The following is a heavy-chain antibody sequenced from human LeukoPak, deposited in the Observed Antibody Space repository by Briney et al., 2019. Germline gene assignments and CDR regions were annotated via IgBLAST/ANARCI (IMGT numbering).Heavy chain of an antibody. D-gene: IGHD3-22*01. J-gene: IGHJ5*02. CDR3: ARDQNYYDSSGYPYNWFDP. CDR1: GGSISSSSYY. Sequence: SETLSLTCTVSGGSISSSSYYWGWIRQPPGKGLEWIGSIYYSGSTYYNRSLKSRVTISVDTSKNQFSLKLSSVTAADTAVYYCARDQNYYDSSGYPYNWFDPWGQGTLVTVSS. CDR2: IYYSGST. V-gene: IGHV4-39*07.